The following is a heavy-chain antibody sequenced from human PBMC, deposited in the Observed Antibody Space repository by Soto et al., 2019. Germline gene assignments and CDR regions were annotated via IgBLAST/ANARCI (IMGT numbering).Heavy chain of an antibody. D-gene: IGHD3-10*01. CDR2: ISAYNGNT. CDR1: GYTFTSYG. CDR3: ARNTGEVRRIDY. J-gene: IGHJ4*02. Sequence: QVQLVQSGAEVKKPGASVKVSCKASGYTFTSYGISWVRQAPGQGLEWMGWISAYNGNTKYAQKLQGRGTVPTDTPPSTADMELRSLRSDDPAVYYCARNTGEVRRIDYWGQGTLVTVSS. V-gene: IGHV1-18*01.